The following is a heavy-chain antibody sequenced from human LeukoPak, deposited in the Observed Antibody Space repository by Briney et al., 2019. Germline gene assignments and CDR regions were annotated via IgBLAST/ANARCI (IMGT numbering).Heavy chain of an antibody. CDR2: ISAYNGNT. D-gene: IGHD1-7*01. J-gene: IGHJ4*02. CDR3: ARANNWNYALGY. V-gene: IGHV1-18*01. Sequence: EASVKVSCKASGYTFTSYGISWVRQAPGQGLEWMGWISAYNGNTNYGQKFQGRVTMTTDTSTGTAYMELRSLRSDDTAMYYCARANNWNYALGYWGQGTLVTVSS. CDR1: GYTFTSYG.